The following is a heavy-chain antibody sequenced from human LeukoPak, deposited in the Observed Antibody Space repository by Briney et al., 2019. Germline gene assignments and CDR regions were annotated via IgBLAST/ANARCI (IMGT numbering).Heavy chain of an antibody. CDR1: GYSFTTYW. V-gene: IGHV5-51*01. CDR3: ARQTAMGRSGDY. D-gene: IGHD5-18*01. Sequence: GESLKISCRASGYSFTTYWIGWVRQMPGKGLEWMGIIDPSDSDTRYTPSFQGQVTISADKSLTTAYLQWNSLKASDTALYYCARQTAMGRSGDYWGQGTLVTVSS. CDR2: IDPSDSDT. J-gene: IGHJ4*02.